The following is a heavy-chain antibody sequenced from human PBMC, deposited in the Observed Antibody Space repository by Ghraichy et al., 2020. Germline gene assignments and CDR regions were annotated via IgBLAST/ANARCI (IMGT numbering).Heavy chain of an antibody. CDR2: INHSGIT. D-gene: IGHD2-15*01. CDR1: GGSFINYY. V-gene: IGHV4-34*01. Sequence: SETLSLTCAVSGGSFINYYWSWIRQPPGKGLEWIGKINHSGITNYNPSLKSRVTISVDTSKNQLSLKLSSVTAADTAVYYCARDVVVLTAADWFDPWGQGTLVTVSS. CDR3: ARDVVVLTAADWFDP. J-gene: IGHJ5*02.